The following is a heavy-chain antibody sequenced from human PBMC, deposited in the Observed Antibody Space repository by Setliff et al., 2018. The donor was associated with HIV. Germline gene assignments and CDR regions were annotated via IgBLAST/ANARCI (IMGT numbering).Heavy chain of an antibody. V-gene: IGHV5-51*01. Sequence: GESLKISCKASGYSFNNYYIGWARQKPGQGLEWMGVIYPGDFDTRYSPSFQGQVTISADRSISTAYLQWSSPKASDTAIYYCARLFKGGRHYYDSSGYLSYMDVWGKGTTVTVS. CDR3: ARLFKGGRHYYDSSGYLSYMDV. D-gene: IGHD3-22*01. J-gene: IGHJ6*03. CDR1: GYSFNNYY. CDR2: IYPGDFDT.